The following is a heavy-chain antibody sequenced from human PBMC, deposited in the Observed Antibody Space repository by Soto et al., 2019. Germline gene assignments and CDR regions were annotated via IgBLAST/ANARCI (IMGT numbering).Heavy chain of an antibody. D-gene: IGHD5-18*01. CDR2: ISYDGGLQ. CDR1: GFTFTSYG. J-gene: IGHJ4*02. V-gene: IGHV3-30*03. Sequence: QAHLVESGGGVVQPGRSLRLSCAASGFTFTSYGMHWVRQAPGTRLEWVAVISYDGGLQHYADSVKGRFTISRDNSKNMVLLQMNSLRAEDTVVYYCVSDRGYGHASVPYSWGQGTLVSLSS. CDR3: VSDRGYGHASVPYS.